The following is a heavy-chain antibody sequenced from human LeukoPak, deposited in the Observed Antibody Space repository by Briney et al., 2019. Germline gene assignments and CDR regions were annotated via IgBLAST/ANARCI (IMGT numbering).Heavy chain of an antibody. Sequence: GGSLRLSCAASGFTFSSYSMNWVRQAPGKGLGWVSSISSSSSYIYYADSVKGRFTISRDNAKNSLYLQMNSLRAEDTAVYYCARDIYSSGWYEGFDYWGQGTLVTVSS. J-gene: IGHJ4*02. CDR3: ARDIYSSGWYEGFDY. CDR1: GFTFSSYS. CDR2: ISSSSSYI. D-gene: IGHD6-19*01. V-gene: IGHV3-21*01.